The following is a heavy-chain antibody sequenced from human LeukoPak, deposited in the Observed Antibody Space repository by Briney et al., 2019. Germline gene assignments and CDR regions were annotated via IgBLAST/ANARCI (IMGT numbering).Heavy chain of an antibody. V-gene: IGHV4-30-4*01. CDR3: ARARIVVVPAAMSNWFDP. CDR1: GGSISSGDYY. D-gene: IGHD2-2*01. CDR2: IYYSGST. Sequence: SETLSLTCTVSGGSISSGDYYWSWIRQPPGKGLEWIGYIYYSGSTYYNPSLKSRVTISVDTSKNQFSLKLSSVTAADTAVYYCARARIVVVPAAMSNWFDPWGQGPWSPSPQ. J-gene: IGHJ5*02.